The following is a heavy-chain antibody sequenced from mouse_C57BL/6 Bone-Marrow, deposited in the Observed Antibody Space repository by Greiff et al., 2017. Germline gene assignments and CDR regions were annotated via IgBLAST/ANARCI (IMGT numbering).Heavy chain of an antibody. V-gene: IGHV1-78*01. J-gene: IGHJ2*01. CDR2: IYPRDGST. CDR1: GYTFTDHT. Sequence: VQLQQSDAELVKPGASVKISCKVSGYTFTDHTIHWMKQRPEQGLEWIGYIYPRDGSTTYNEKFKGKATLTADKSSSTAYMQLNSLTSEDSAVYFCAIKPFYYYGSPYFDYWGQGTTLTVSS. CDR3: AIKPFYYYGSPYFDY. D-gene: IGHD1-1*01.